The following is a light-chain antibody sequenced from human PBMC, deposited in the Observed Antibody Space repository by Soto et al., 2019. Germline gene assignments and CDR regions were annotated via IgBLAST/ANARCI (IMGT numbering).Light chain of an antibody. Sequence: EIVLTQSPPTLSLSPGERATLSCRASQSVSNYLAWYQQKPGQAPRLLIYDATNRATDIPARFSGSGSGTDFTLTISSLEPEDVAVYFCQQRSNWLTFGGGTRVEI. J-gene: IGKJ4*01. V-gene: IGKV3-11*01. CDR3: QQRSNWLT. CDR1: QSVSNY. CDR2: DAT.